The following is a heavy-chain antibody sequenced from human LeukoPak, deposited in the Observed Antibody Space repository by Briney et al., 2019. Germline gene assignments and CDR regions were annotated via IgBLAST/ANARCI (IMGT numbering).Heavy chain of an antibody. J-gene: IGHJ4*02. CDR2: ISGSGGST. Sequence: GGSLRLSCAASGFTSSSYAMSWVRQAPGKGLEWVSAISGSGGSTYYADSVKGRFTISRDNSKNTLYLQMNSLRAEDTAVYYCAKKRDLYYDFWSGSLNYFDYWGQGTLVTVSS. V-gene: IGHV3-23*01. D-gene: IGHD3-3*01. CDR3: AKKRDLYYDFWSGSLNYFDY. CDR1: GFTSSSYA.